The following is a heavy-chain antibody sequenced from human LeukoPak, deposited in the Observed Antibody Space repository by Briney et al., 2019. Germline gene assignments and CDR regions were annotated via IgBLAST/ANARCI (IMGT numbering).Heavy chain of an antibody. V-gene: IGHV4-61*01. CDR3: ARSRSGGNYGNFDY. CDR1: GGSVSSGNYY. CDR2: IFHTGTT. D-gene: IGHD4-23*01. J-gene: IGHJ4*02. Sequence: SETLSLTRGVSGGSVSSGNYYWRWIRQPPGKGLEWVGCIFHTGTTSYNPSLKSRVTISADTSKKQFSLSLTSVTAADTAVYYCARSRSGGNYGNFDYWGQGRVVTVSS.